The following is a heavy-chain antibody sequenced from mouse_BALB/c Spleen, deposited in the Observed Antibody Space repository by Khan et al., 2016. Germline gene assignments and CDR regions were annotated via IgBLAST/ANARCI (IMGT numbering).Heavy chain of an antibody. CDR3: ASRGLRRGTWFAY. V-gene: IGHV3-2*02. CDR2: ISYSGST. J-gene: IGHJ3*01. CDR1: GYSITSDYA. D-gene: IGHD2-4*01. Sequence: EVQLVESGPGLVKPSQSLSPTCTVTGYSITSDYAWNWIRQFPGNKLEWMGYISYSGSTSYNPSLKSRISITRDTSKNQFFLQLNSVTTEDTATYYCASRGLRRGTWFAYWGQGTLVTVSA.